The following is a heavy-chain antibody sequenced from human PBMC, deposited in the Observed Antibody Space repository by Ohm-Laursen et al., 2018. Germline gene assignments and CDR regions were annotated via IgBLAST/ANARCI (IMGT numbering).Heavy chain of an antibody. CDR3: ARAASGWALDY. J-gene: IGHJ4*02. D-gene: IGHD6-19*01. Sequence: SETLSLTCTVSGYSISNGYYWGWIRQPPGKGLEWIGNIFHSGSTYYNPSLKSRVTISVDTSKNQFSLNLSSVTAADTAVYYCARAASGWALDYWGQGTLVTVSS. V-gene: IGHV4-38-2*02. CDR2: IFHSGST. CDR1: GYSISNGYY.